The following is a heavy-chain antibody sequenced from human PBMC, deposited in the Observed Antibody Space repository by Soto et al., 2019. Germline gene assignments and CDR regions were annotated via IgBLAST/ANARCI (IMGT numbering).Heavy chain of an antibody. CDR1: GGSISSSSYY. V-gene: IGHV4-39*01. Sequence: PSETLSLTCTVSGGSISSSSYYWGWIRQPPGKGLEWIGSIYYSGSTYYNPSLKSRVTISVDTSKNQFSLTLSSVTAADTAVYYCARQAGRITICGSYCYYGLEVWGQGNTVIVSS. CDR3: ARQAGRITICGSYCYYGLEV. D-gene: IGHD3-3*01. CDR2: IYYSGST. J-gene: IGHJ6*01.